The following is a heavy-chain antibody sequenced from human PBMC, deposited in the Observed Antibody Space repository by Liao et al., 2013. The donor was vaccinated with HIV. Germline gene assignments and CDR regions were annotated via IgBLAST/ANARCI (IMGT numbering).Heavy chain of an antibody. CDR2: INHSGST. D-gene: IGHD2-15*01. Sequence: QVQLQQWGAGLLKPSETLSLTCAVYGGSFSGYYWSWIRQPPGKGLEWIGEINHSGSTNYNPSLKSRVTISVDTSKNQFSLKLSSVTAADTAVYYCARAPSGGGSCRIDYWAREPWSPSPQ. J-gene: IGHJ4*02. CDR1: GGSFSGYY. CDR3: ARAPSGGGSCRIDY. V-gene: IGHV4-34*01.